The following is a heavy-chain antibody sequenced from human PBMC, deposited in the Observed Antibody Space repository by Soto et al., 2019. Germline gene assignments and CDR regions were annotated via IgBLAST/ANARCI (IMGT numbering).Heavy chain of an antibody. CDR3: ARQADRAPTVVRF. Sequence: SETLPLTCTVSGGSIISSSYYWGWIRQPPGKGLEWIGSIYYSGSTYYNPSLKSRVTISVDTSKNQFSLKLSSVTAADTAVYYCARQADRAPTVVRFWGQGTLVTVSS. CDR1: GGSIISSSYY. D-gene: IGHD4-17*01. J-gene: IGHJ4*02. V-gene: IGHV4-39*01. CDR2: IYYSGST.